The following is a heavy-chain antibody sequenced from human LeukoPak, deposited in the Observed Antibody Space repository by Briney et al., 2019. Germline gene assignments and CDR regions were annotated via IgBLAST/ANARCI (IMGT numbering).Heavy chain of an antibody. CDR2: ISYDGSNK. V-gene: IGHV3-30*18. CDR1: GFTFGSYA. Sequence: GGSLRLSCAASGFTFGSYAMHWVRQAPGKGLEWVAVISYDGSNKYYVDSVKGRFTISRDNSKNTLYLQMDSLRAEDTAVYYCAKDEYSSSFDYWGQGTLVTVSS. J-gene: IGHJ4*02. D-gene: IGHD6-6*01. CDR3: AKDEYSSSFDY.